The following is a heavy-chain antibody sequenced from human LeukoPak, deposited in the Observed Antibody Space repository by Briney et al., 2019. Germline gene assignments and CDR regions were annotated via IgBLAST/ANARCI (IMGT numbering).Heavy chain of an antibody. V-gene: IGHV3-30-3*01. Sequence: GGSLRPSCAASGFTFSSYAMHWVRQAPGKGLEWVAVISYDGSNKYYADSVKGRFTISGDNSKNTLYLQMNSLRAEDTAVYYCARAGSGYYYLWPHFDYWGQGTLATVSS. D-gene: IGHD3-22*01. CDR1: GFTFSSYA. CDR3: ARAGSGYYYLWPHFDY. J-gene: IGHJ4*02. CDR2: ISYDGSNK.